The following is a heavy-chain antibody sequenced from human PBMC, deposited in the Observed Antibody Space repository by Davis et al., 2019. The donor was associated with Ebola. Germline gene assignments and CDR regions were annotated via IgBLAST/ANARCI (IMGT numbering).Heavy chain of an antibody. CDR3: AREANYYDSSSYRAFDI. CDR1: GYSFTNYW. Sequence: GESLKISCKGSGYSFTNYWIGWVRQMPGKGLEWMGLIYPGDSDTRYSPSFQGQVTISVDKSISTAYLQWSSLKASDTAMYYCAREANYYDSSSYRAFDIWGQGTMVTVSS. D-gene: IGHD3-22*01. V-gene: IGHV5-51*01. CDR2: IYPGDSDT. J-gene: IGHJ3*02.